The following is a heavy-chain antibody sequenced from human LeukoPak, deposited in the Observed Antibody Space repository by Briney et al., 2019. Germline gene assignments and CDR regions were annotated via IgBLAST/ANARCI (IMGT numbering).Heavy chain of an antibody. V-gene: IGHV3-48*01. Sequence: GGSLRHSCAASGFTFNTYTMNWVRQAPGKGLEWVSYISGSSGIIDYADSVKGRFTISRDNSKNTLYVQMNSLRPEDTAVYYCAGFSSSWYTYWGQGTLVTVSS. CDR3: AGFSSSWYTY. CDR2: ISGSSGII. J-gene: IGHJ4*02. D-gene: IGHD6-13*01. CDR1: GFTFNTYT.